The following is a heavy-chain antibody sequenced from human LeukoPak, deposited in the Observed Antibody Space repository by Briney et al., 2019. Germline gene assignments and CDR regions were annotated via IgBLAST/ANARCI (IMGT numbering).Heavy chain of an antibody. CDR2: ISSSGATI. CDR3: ARGTYSSGWYHF. D-gene: IGHD6-19*01. V-gene: IGHV3-48*03. Sequence: GGSLRLSCAASGFTFSTYEMTWVRQAPGKGLEWVSYISSSGATIYYADSVKGRFTISRDNANNSLYLQMNTLRAEDTAAYYCARGTYSSGWYHFWGQGTLVTVSS. J-gene: IGHJ4*02. CDR1: GFTFSTYE.